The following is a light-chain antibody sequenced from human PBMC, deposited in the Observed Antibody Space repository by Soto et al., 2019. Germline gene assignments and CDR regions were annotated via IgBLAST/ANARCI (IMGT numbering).Light chain of an antibody. CDR3: SSYTSSSTYV. J-gene: IGLJ1*01. CDR1: SSDIGGYTY. V-gene: IGLV2-14*01. Sequence: QSALTQPASVSGSPGQSITISCTGTSSDIGGYTYVSWYQQHPGKAPKLMIYEVSNRPSGVSNRFSGSKSGNTASLTISGLQTEDEADYWCSSYTSSSTYVFGTGTKVTVL. CDR2: EVS.